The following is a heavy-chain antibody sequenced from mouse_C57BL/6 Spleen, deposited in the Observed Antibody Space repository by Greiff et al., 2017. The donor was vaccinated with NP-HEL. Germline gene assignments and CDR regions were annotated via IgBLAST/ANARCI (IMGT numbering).Heavy chain of an antibody. Sequence: VKLQESGPELVRPGASVKLSCKASGYTFTSYDINWVKQRPGQGLEWIGWIYPRDGSTKYNEKFKGKATLTVDTSSSTAYMELHSLTSEDSAVYFCAAGDLYDGAWFAYWGQGTLVTVSA. CDR2: IYPRDGST. CDR1: GYTFTSYD. V-gene: IGHV1-85*01. CDR3: AAGDLYDGAWFAY. J-gene: IGHJ3*01. D-gene: IGHD2-3*01.